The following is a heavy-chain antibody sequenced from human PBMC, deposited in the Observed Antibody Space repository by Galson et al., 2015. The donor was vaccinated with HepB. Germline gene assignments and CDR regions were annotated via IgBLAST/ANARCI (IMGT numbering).Heavy chain of an antibody. J-gene: IGHJ4*02. CDR2: INSDGSST. CDR1: GFTFSSHW. D-gene: IGHD3-3*01. Sequence: SLRLSCAASGFTFSSHWIHWVRQAPGKGLVWVSRINSDGSSTSYADSVKGRFTISRDNAKNTLYLQMNSLRGVDTAVYYCAREYDDLSYSPLDYWGQGTLVTVSS. V-gene: IGHV3-74*01. CDR3: AREYDDLSYSPLDY.